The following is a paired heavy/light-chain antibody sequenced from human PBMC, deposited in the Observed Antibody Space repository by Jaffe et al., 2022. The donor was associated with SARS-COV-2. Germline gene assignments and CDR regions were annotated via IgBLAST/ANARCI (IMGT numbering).Light chain of an antibody. CDR2: GAS. V-gene: IGKV3-15*01. J-gene: IGKJ1*01. Sequence: EIVMTQSPATLSVSPGEGAALSCRASQSVSSNLAWYQQKPGQAPRLLIYGASTRATGIPARFSGSGSGTDFTLTISSLQSEDFAVYYCQQYNTWPQFGQGTKVEIK. CDR1: QSVSSN. CDR3: QQYNTWPQ.
Heavy chain of an antibody. CDR3: ARREIVATIDY. Sequence: QLQLQESGPGLVKPSETLSLTCSVSGGSISSRGYYWAWLRQPPGKGLEWIGSISYSGSTFYNPSLKSRVTISADTSKKQFSLKLTSVTAADTAVYYCARREIVATIDYWGQGTLVTVSS. V-gene: IGHV4-39*01. CDR2: ISYSGST. D-gene: IGHD5-12*01. CDR1: GGSISSRGYY. J-gene: IGHJ4*02.